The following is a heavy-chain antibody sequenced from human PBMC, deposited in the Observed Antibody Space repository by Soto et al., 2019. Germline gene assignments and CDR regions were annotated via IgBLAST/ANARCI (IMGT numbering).Heavy chain of an antibody. CDR3: AKARKYSSPYDS. CDR2: ISGGGSTT. V-gene: IGHV3-23*01. CDR1: GFMFGSYA. Sequence: EVQLLESGGGLVQPGGALRLSCATSGFMFGSYAMNWVRQAPGKGLEWVSVISGGGSTTNYADSVRGRFTTSRDSSTDTVYLQMYSLRVEDTAVYYCAKARKYSSPYDSWVQGTLVTVSS. J-gene: IGHJ5*01. D-gene: IGHD6-19*01.